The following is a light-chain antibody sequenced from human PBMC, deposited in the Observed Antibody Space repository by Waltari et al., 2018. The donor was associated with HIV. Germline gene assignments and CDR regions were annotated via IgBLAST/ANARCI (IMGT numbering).Light chain of an antibody. V-gene: IGLV1-47*01. J-gene: IGLJ3*02. CDR2: RNN. Sequence: QSVLTQPPSASGTPGQRVTISCSGSSSNIGSNYVYGYQQLPGTAPKLLFYRNNQRPSGVPDRFSGSKSGTSASLAISVLRSEDEADYYCATWDDSLNVVFGGGTKLTVL. CDR3: ATWDDSLNVV. CDR1: SSNIGSNY.